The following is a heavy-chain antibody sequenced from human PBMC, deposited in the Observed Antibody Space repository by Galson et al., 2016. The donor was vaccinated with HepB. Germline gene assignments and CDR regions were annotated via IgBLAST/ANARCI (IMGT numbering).Heavy chain of an antibody. Sequence: SLRLSCAASGFTLSNFWMHWVRQSPGKGLVWVSTINSDGSSIYYADSVKGRFTSSRDSAKNTVLLQMNSLRAEDTAVYYCARDSELERRAVGAFDSRGLGTPVTVSS. D-gene: IGHD1-1*01. CDR2: INSDGSSI. J-gene: IGHJ5*01. CDR1: GFTLSNFW. V-gene: IGHV3-74*01. CDR3: ARDSELERRAVGAFDS.